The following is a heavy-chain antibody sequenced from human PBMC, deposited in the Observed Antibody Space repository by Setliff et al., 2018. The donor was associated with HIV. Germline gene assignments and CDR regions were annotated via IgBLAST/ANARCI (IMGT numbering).Heavy chain of an antibody. D-gene: IGHD3-3*01. Sequence: PGESLKISCKGSGYSFTNYWIGWVRQMPGKGLEWMGIIDPGDSDTRYSPSFQGQVTISADKSISTAYLQWSTLKASDTAMYYCARAVREKVFRFLEWPAYYDSWGQGTLVTVSS. V-gene: IGHV5-51*01. CDR3: ARAVREKVFRFLEWPAYYDS. CDR2: IDPGDSDT. CDR1: GYSFTNYW. J-gene: IGHJ4*02.